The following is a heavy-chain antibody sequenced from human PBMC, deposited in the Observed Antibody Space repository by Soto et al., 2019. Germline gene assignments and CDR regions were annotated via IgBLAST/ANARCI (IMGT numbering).Heavy chain of an antibody. D-gene: IGHD2-2*01. CDR1: GFTFNDYA. CDR3: AKANEQVRPVALLGASFDI. CDR2: ISWNSGSV. J-gene: IGHJ3*02. Sequence: EGQLVESGGGLVQPGRSLRLSCVASGFTFNDYAMHWVRQAPGKGLEWIAGISWNSGSVDYANSVKGRFSISKDNARNSLHLQINSLRTEDTAFYYWAKANEQVRPVALLGASFDIWGQGTLVTVSS. V-gene: IGHV3-9*01.